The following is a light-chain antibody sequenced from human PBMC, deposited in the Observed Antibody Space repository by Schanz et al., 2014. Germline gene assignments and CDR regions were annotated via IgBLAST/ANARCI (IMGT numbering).Light chain of an antibody. J-gene: IGKJ1*01. CDR3: QQYNRPPWT. Sequence: DIQMTQSPSTLSASVGYRVTITCRASQPIGNLLAWYQQKPGKAPNLLIYDASSLEGGVPSRFSGSGSGTEFTLTISSLQPDDFATYYCQQYNRPPWTFGQGTKVEIK. CDR2: DAS. V-gene: IGKV1-5*01. CDR1: QPIGNL.